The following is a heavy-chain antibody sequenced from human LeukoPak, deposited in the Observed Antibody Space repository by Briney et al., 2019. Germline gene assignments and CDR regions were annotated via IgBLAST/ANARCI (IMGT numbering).Heavy chain of an antibody. CDR1: GFTFSSYG. CDR2: IRYDGSNK. J-gene: IGHJ4*02. CDR3: AKDRREYSSGWYLDY. V-gene: IGHV3-30*02. Sequence: GGSLRLSCAASGFTFSSYGMHWVRQAPGKGLEWVAFIRYDGSNKYYADSVKGRFTISRDNSKNTLYLRMNSLRAEDTAVYYCAKDRREYSSGWYLDYWGQGTLVTVSS. D-gene: IGHD6-19*01.